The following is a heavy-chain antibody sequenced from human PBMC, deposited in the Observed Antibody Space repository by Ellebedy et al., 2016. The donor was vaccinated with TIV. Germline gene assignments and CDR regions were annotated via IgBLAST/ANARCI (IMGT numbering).Heavy chain of an antibody. J-gene: IGHJ4*02. CDR1: GGSISSSNW. D-gene: IGHD6-19*01. CDR2: IYHSGST. CDR3: AGGNSSGWLYFDY. V-gene: IGHV4-4*02. Sequence: SETLSLXXAVSGGSISSSNWWSWVRQPPGKGLEWIGEIYHSGSTNYNPSLKSRVTISVDTSKNQFSLKLSSVTAADTAVYYCAGGNSSGWLYFDYWGQGTLVTVSS.